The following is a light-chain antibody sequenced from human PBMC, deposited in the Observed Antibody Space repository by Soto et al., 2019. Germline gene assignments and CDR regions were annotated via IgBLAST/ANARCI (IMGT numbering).Light chain of an antibody. V-gene: IGKV1-5*03. CDR2: KAS. CDR1: QSISSW. CDR3: XXXNSYSGT. Sequence: DIQMTQSPSTLSASVGDRVTITCRASQSISSWLAWYQQKPGKAPKLLIYKASSLESGVPSRFSGSGSGTEFTLTISSLQPXXXXXXXXXXXNSYSGTFGQGTKVEIK. J-gene: IGKJ1*01.